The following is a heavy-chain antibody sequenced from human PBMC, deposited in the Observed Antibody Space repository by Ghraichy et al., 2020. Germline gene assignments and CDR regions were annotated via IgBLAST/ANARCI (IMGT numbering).Heavy chain of an antibody. J-gene: IGHJ4*02. CDR3: VKDMNADSVFLILYALDY. D-gene: IGHD2-8*01. V-gene: IGHV3-23*01. CDR2: ISSSGATT. CDR1: GFTFRKYA. Sequence: GGSLRLSCRASGFTFRKYAMSWVRQTPGKGLEWVSSISSSGATTYYADSVKGRFTISRDNSKNTVFLEINNMRADDTSIYYCVKDMNADSVFLILYALDYWGQGTLVTVSS.